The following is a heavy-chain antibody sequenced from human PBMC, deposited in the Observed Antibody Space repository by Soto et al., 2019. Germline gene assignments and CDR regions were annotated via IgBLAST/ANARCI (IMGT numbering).Heavy chain of an antibody. CDR1: GFTFSSYA. V-gene: IGHV3-23*01. Sequence: GGSLRLSCAASGFTFSSYAMSWVRQAPGKGLEWVSAISGSGGSTYYADSVKGRFTISRDNSKNTLYLQMNSLRAEDTAVYYCAKAKGRYYDFWSGPTYFDYWGQGTLVTAPQ. CDR3: AKAKGRYYDFWSGPTYFDY. CDR2: ISGSGGST. J-gene: IGHJ4*02. D-gene: IGHD3-3*01.